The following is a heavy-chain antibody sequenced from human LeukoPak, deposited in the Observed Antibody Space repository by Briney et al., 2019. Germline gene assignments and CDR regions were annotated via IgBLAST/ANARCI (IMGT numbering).Heavy chain of an antibody. CDR3: ARSRGIVVVPAAMGGAYYYYGMDV. D-gene: IGHD2-2*01. J-gene: IGHJ6*02. CDR1: GGSISSYY. Sequence: SETLSLTCTVSGGSISSYYWSWIRQPPGKGLEWIGYIYYSGSTNYNPSLKSRVTISVGTSKNQFSLKLSSVTAADTAVYYCARSRGIVVVPAAMGGAYYYYGMDVWGQGTTVTVSS. CDR2: IYYSGST. V-gene: IGHV4-59*01.